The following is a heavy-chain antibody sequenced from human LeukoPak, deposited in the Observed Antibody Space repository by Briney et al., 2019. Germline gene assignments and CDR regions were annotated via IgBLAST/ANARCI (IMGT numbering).Heavy chain of an antibody. V-gene: IGHV3-33*01. Sequence: GGSLRLSCAASGFTFSSYGMHWVRQAPGKGLEWVAVIWYDGSNKYYADSVKGRFTISRDNSKNTLYLQMNSLRAEDTAVYYGARDPEYSSSSSWFDPWGQGTLVTVSS. J-gene: IGHJ5*02. CDR1: GFTFSSYG. CDR3: ARDPEYSSSSSWFDP. D-gene: IGHD6-6*01. CDR2: IWYDGSNK.